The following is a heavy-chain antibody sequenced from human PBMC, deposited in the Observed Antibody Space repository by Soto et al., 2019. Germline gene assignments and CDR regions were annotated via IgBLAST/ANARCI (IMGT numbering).Heavy chain of an antibody. CDR2: IIPILGIA. Sequence: QVQLVQSGAEVKKPGSSVKVSCKASGGTFSSYTISWVRQAPGQGLEWMGRIIPILGIANYAQEFQGRVTITADKSTSTAYMALSSLRTEDTAVYYCASCSGGSCLSAHWFDPWGQGTMVTVSS. CDR1: GGTFSSYT. J-gene: IGHJ5*02. CDR3: ASCSGGSCLSAHWFDP. D-gene: IGHD2-15*01. V-gene: IGHV1-69*02.